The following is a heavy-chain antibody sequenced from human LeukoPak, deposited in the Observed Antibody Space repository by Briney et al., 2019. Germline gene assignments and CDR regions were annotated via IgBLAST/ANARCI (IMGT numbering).Heavy chain of an antibody. CDR1: GSSISSSSYY. Sequence: SETLSLTCTVSGSSISSSSYYWGWIRQPPGKGLEWIRSMYHSGSTNYNPSLKSRVTISVDTSKNQFFLKLSSVTAADTAVYYCARSGYYDSSGYFDYWGQGTLVTVSS. J-gene: IGHJ4*02. CDR2: MYHSGST. D-gene: IGHD3-22*01. CDR3: ARSGYYDSSGYFDY. V-gene: IGHV4-39*07.